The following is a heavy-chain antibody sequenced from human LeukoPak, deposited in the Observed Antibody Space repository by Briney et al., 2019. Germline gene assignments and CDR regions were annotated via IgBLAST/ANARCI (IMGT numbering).Heavy chain of an antibody. CDR2: ISGSGGST. CDR3: AKDPEVLIAATLE. V-gene: IGHV3-23*01. CDR1: GFTFSSYA. D-gene: IGHD6-6*01. J-gene: IGHJ4*02. Sequence: PGGSLRLSCAASGFTFSSYAMSWVRQVPGKGLEWVSAISGSGGSTYYADSVKGRFTISRDNSKNTLYLQMSSLRAEDTAVYYCAKDPEVLIAATLEWGQGTLVTVSS.